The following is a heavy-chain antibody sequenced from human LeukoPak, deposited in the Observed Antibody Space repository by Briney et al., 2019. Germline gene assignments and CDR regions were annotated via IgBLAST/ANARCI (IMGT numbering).Heavy chain of an antibody. Sequence: GGSLRLSCAASGFTFSDCYMSWIRQAPGKGLEWVSYISRSGSSIYYEDSVKGRFTISRDNAKNSLYLQMNSLRAEDTAVYYCARGVSISSSWYNDIWGQGTMVTVS. CDR2: ISRSGSSI. CDR1: GFTFSDCY. CDR3: ARGVSISSSWYNDI. J-gene: IGHJ3*02. D-gene: IGHD6-13*01. V-gene: IGHV3-11*01.